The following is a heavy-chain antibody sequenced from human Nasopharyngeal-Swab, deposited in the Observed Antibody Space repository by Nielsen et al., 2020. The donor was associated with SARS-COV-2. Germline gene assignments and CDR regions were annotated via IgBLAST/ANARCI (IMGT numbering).Heavy chain of an antibody. J-gene: IGHJ6*02. CDR3: AKDLAAQNYYYYGMDV. Sequence: ASVKVSCKASGYTFTSYDINWVRQATGQGLEWMGWMNPNSGNTGYAQKFQGRVTMTRNTSISTAYMELSSLRSEDTAVYYCAKDLAAQNYYYYGMDVWGQGTTVTVSS. V-gene: IGHV1-8*01. CDR1: GYTFTSYD. D-gene: IGHD6-6*01. CDR2: MNPNSGNT.